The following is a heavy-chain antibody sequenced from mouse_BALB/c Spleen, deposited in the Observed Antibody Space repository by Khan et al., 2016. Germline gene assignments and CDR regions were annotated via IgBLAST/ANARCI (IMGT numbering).Heavy chain of an antibody. D-gene: IGHD1-3*01. V-gene: IGHV9-3-1*01. J-gene: IGHJ2*01. CDR2: INTYTGEP. CDR1: GYTFTNYG. Sequence: QIQLVQSGPELKKPGETVKISCKASGYTFTNYGMNWVKQAPGKGLKWMGWINTYTGEPTYTDDFKGRFAFSLETSASTAYLQIINLNNEDTATYCCARSGDNSDFDYWGQGTTLTVSS. CDR3: ARSGDNSDFDY.